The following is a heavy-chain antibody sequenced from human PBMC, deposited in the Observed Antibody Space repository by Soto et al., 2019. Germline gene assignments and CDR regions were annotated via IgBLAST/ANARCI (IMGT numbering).Heavy chain of an antibody. CDR1: GGSISSGGYY. V-gene: IGHV4-31*03. CDR3: ARVRNSSSRGLDP. D-gene: IGHD6-6*01. CDR2: IYYSGST. Sequence: PSETLSLTCTVSGGSISSGGYYWSWIRQHPGKGLEWIGYIYYSGSTYYNPSLKSRVTISVDTSKNQFSLKLSSVTAADTAVYYCARVRNSSSRGLDPWGQGTLVTV. J-gene: IGHJ5*02.